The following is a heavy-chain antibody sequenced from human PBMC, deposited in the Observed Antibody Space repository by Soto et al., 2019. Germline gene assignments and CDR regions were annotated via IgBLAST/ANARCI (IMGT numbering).Heavy chain of an antibody. CDR2: IYYSGST. J-gene: IGHJ5*02. D-gene: IGHD6-13*01. V-gene: IGHV4-31*03. CDR1: GGSITSDGYY. Sequence: QVQLQESGPGLVRPSQTLSLTCTVSGGSITSDGYYWTWIRQHPRKGLEWLGHIYYSGSTYYNPSLKSRLTMSVHTSKIQFSLKFRSVTAADTAVYYCASRIGSFSSNNNWFDAWGQGTLVTVSS. CDR3: ASRIGSFSSNNNWFDA.